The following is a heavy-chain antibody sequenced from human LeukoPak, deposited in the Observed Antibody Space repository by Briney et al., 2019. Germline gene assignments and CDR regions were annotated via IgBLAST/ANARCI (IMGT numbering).Heavy chain of an antibody. CDR3: ARVSWFDGLPNY. D-gene: IGHD3-10*01. CDR1: GYSISSGHY. Sequence: PSETLSLTCTVSGYSISSGHYWGWIRQPPGKGLEWIGSIYHSGSTYYNPSLKSRVTISVDTSKNQFSLKLSSVTAADTAVYYCARVSWFDGLPNYWGQGTLVSVSS. CDR2: IYHSGST. V-gene: IGHV4-38-2*02. J-gene: IGHJ4*02.